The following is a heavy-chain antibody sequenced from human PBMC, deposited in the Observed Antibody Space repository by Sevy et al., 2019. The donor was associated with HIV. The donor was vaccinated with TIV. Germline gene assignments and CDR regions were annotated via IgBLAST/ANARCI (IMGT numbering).Heavy chain of an antibody. Sequence: ASVKVSCKASGYTFTDYRIHWVRHAPGQGPEWMGRINRNSGDTNYAQKFQGRVILTRDTSISTVYMELSRLKSDDTALYSCATGGESILAWSDWGQGTLVTVSS. CDR1: GYTFTDYR. D-gene: IGHD3-3*02. CDR3: ATGGESILAWSD. J-gene: IGHJ4*02. V-gene: IGHV1-2*06. CDR2: INRNSGDT.